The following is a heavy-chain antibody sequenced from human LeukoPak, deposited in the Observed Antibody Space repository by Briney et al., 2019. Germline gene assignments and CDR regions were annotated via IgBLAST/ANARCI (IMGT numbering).Heavy chain of an antibody. CDR2: INPNSGGT. D-gene: IGHD6-19*01. Sequence: RASVKVSCKASGYTFTGYYMHWVRQAPGQGLEWMGLINPNSGGTNYAQKFQGRVTMTRDTSISTAYMELSRLRSDDTAVYYCARDGSGVYSSGWYGLEGFDYWGQGTLVTVSS. J-gene: IGHJ4*02. CDR3: ARDGSGVYSSGWYGLEGFDY. CDR1: GYTFTGYY. V-gene: IGHV1-2*02.